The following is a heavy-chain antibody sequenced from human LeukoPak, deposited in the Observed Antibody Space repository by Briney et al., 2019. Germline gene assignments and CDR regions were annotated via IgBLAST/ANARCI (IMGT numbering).Heavy chain of an antibody. D-gene: IGHD2-2*01. J-gene: IGHJ4*02. CDR3: APTRVQGCSSTSCPPFDY. CDR2: VDPEDGET. V-gene: IGHV1-69-2*01. Sequence: GASVKVSCKASGYTFSDYYMHWVQQAPGKGLEWMGRVDPEDGETIYAEKFQGRVTITADTSTDTAYMELSSLRSEDTAVYYCAPTRVQGCSSTSCPPFDYWGQGTLVTVSS. CDR1: GYTFSDYY.